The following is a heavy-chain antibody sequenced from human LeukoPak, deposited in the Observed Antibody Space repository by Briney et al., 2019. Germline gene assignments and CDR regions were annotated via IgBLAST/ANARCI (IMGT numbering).Heavy chain of an antibody. Sequence: PGGSLRLSCAASGFNFITYAMHWVRQAPGQGLEWVGVISHDGSKKYYTESVRGRFTISRDNSKDTLYLQMNSLRPEDAANFCVRRSLLVGPTDEAFDIWGQGTMVTVSS. CDR3: RRSLLVGPTDEAFDI. CDR2: ISHDGSKK. J-gene: IGHJ3*02. D-gene: IGHD1-26*01. CDR1: GFNFITYA. V-gene: IGHV3-30*04.